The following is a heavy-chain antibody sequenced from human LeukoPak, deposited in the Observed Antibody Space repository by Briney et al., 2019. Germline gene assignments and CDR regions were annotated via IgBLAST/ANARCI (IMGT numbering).Heavy chain of an antibody. J-gene: IGHJ6*04. D-gene: IGHD2-2*01. CDR2: IIPIFGTA. Sequence: SVKVSCKASGGTFSSYAISRVRQAPGQGLEWKGGIIPIFGTANYAQKFQGRVTITADESTSTAYMELSSLRSEDTAVYYCARDSPDIVVVPAAWGGMDVWGKGTTVTVSS. V-gene: IGHV1-69*13. CDR1: GGTFSSYA. CDR3: ARDSPDIVVVPAAWGGMDV.